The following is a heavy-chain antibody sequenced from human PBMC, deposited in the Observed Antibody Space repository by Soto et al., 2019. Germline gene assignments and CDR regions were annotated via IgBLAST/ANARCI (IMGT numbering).Heavy chain of an antibody. V-gene: IGHV1-18*04. D-gene: IGHD3-22*01. CDR1: GYTFTSYG. J-gene: IGHJ4*02. CDR3: ARDRDYYDSSGTYYFDY. CDR2: ISAYNGIT. Sequence: QVQLVQSGAEVKKPGASVKVSCKASGYTFTSYGISWVRQAPGQGLEWMGWISAYNGITNYAQKLQGRVTMTTDTSTSTAYMELRSLRSDDTAVYYCARDRDYYDSSGTYYFDYWGQGTLVTVSS.